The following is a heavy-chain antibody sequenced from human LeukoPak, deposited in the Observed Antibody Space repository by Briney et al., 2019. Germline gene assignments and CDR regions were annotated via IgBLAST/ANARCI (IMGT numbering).Heavy chain of an antibody. Sequence: PGGSLRLSCAASGFTFSSYSMNWVRQAPGKGLEYVSAISSNGGSTYYANSVKGRFTISRDNSKNTLYLQMGSLRAEDMAVYYCARVRGGSYYDYWGQGTLVTVSS. CDR2: ISSNGGST. J-gene: IGHJ4*02. CDR1: GFTFSSYS. CDR3: ARVRGGSYYDY. V-gene: IGHV3-64*01. D-gene: IGHD1-26*01.